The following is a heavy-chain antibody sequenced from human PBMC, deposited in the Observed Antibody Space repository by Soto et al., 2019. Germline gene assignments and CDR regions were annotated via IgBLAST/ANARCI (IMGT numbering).Heavy chain of an antibody. J-gene: IGHJ5*02. CDR1: GFTSSSYE. CDR2: ISSSGSTI. V-gene: IGHV3-48*03. CDR3: ARGQAAMPLRDDSYNWFDP. Sequence: SGFTSSSYEMNWVRQAPGRGLEWVSYISSSGSTIYYADSVKGRFTISRDNAKNALFLQMNSLRAEDTAVYYCARGQAAMPLRDDSYNWFDPWGQGTLVTVSS. D-gene: IGHD2-2*01.